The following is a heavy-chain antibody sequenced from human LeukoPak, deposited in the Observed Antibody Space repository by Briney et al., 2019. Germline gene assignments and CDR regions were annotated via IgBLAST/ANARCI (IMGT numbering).Heavy chain of an antibody. CDR3: ARQRFTTRAYAGNWFDP. V-gene: IGHV5-51*01. CDR1: GYSFTSYW. Sequence: GESLKISCKGSGYSFTSYWIGWVRQMPGKGLEWMGIIYPGDSDTRYSPSFQRQVTISADKSICTAYLQWSSLKASDTAMYYCARQRFTTRAYAGNWFDPWGQGTLVTVSS. J-gene: IGHJ5*02. CDR2: IYPGDSDT. D-gene: IGHD3-16*01.